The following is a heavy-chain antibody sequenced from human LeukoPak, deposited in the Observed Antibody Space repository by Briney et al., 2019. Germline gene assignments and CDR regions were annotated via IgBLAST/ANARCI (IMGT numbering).Heavy chain of an antibody. Sequence: GGSLRLSCAASGFTFSSYWMSWVRQAPGKGLEWVANIKQDGSEKYYVDSVKGRFTISRDNAENSLYLQMNSLRAEDTAVYYCATERGVTINWFDPWGQGTLVTVSS. D-gene: IGHD4-17*01. CDR1: GFTFSSYW. J-gene: IGHJ5*02. V-gene: IGHV3-7*04. CDR2: IKQDGSEK. CDR3: ATERGVTINWFDP.